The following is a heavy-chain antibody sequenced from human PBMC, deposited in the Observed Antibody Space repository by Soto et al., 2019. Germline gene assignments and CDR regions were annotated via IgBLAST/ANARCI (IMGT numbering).Heavy chain of an antibody. J-gene: IGHJ6*02. CDR1: GFTVSSNY. CDR2: IYSAGNT. Sequence: EGSLRLSCAASGFTVSSNYMSWVRQAPGKGLEWISIIYSAGNTYYADSVKGRFTISRDNSKNTLYLQMNSLGAEDTAVYYCARDFVVGGPTINYYYGMDVWGQGTTVTVSS. D-gene: IGHD1-26*01. CDR3: ARDFVVGGPTINYYYGMDV. V-gene: IGHV3-66*01.